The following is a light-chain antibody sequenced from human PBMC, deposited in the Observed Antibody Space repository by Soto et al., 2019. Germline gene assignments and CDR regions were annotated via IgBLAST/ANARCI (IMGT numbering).Light chain of an antibody. CDR2: EAS. CDR1: SSDVGSYNV. V-gene: IGLV2-23*01. CDR3: CSYAGSSTYV. Sequence: QSALTQPASVSGSPGQAITISCTGTSSDVGSYNVVSWYQQHPGKAPKLIIYEASKRPSGVSNRFSGSKSGSTASLTISGLQAEDEADYYCCSYAGSSTYVFGTRTKLTVL. J-gene: IGLJ1*01.